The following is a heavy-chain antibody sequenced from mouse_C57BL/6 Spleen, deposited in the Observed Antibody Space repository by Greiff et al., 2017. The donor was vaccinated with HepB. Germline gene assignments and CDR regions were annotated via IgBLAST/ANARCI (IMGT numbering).Heavy chain of an antibody. CDR1: GYTFTSYW. D-gene: IGHD1-1*01. Sequence: VQLQQPGAELVKPGASVKMSCKASGYTFTSYWITWVKQRPGQGLEWIGDIYPGSGSTNYNEKFKSKATLTVDTSSSTAYMQLSSLTSEDSAVYYCARRGAYYGSSYDFDYWGQGTTLTVSS. V-gene: IGHV1-55*01. CDR2: IYPGSGST. CDR3: ARRGAYYGSSYDFDY. J-gene: IGHJ2*01.